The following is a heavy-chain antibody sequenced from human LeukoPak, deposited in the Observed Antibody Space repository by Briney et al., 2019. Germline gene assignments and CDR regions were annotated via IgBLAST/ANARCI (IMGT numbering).Heavy chain of an antibody. Sequence: SETLSLTCNVSGDYITTANYYWAWIRQPPGKGLEWIASVFYSGTTYYNPSLKSRVVISMDTSRKQISLRLSSVTATDTAIYYCARRSRLYKHETTGYHDSWGQGTLVTVSS. D-gene: IGHD3-9*01. V-gene: IGHV4-39*01. CDR2: VFYSGTT. J-gene: IGHJ4*02. CDR1: GDYITTANYY. CDR3: ARRSRLYKHETTGYHDS.